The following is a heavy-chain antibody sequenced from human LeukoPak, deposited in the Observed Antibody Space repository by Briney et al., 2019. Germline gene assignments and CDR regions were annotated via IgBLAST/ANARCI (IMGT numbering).Heavy chain of an antibody. Sequence: GGSLRLSCAASGFTSSSYWMSWVRRAPGKGLEWVANIKQDGSEKYYVDSVKGRFTISRDNAKNSLYLQMNSLRAEDTAVYYCARDHGGSYDYWGPGTLVTVSS. D-gene: IGHD1-26*01. J-gene: IGHJ4*02. CDR1: GFTSSSYW. V-gene: IGHV3-7*01. CDR2: IKQDGSEK. CDR3: ARDHGGSYDY.